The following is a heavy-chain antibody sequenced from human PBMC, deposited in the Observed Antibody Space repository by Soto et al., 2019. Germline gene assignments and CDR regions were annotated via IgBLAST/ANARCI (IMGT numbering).Heavy chain of an antibody. CDR3: ARRIEVAAADGVGYYYYLDV. D-gene: IGHD3-22*01. V-gene: IGHV4-59*08. CDR2: LYYSGTT. Sequence: SETLSLTCTVSGGSIRGYYWSWIRQPPGKGLEWIGYLYYSGTTNYNPSLKSRLTISVDTSKNQFSLKFSSVTAADTAVYYCARRIEVAAADGVGYYYYLDVWGKGTSVTVSS. J-gene: IGHJ6*03. CDR1: GGSIRGYY.